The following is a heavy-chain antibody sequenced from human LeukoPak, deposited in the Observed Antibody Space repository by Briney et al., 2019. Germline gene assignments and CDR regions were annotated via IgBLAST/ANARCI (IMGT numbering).Heavy chain of an antibody. V-gene: IGHV3-30-3*01. Sequence: PGGSLRLSCAASGFTFSSYAMHWVRQAPGKGLEWVAVISYDGSNKYYADSVKGRFTISRDNSKNTLYLQMNSLRAEDTAVYYCASGTRSYGSGSSMDVWGQGTTVTVSS. D-gene: IGHD3-10*01. J-gene: IGHJ6*02. CDR2: ISYDGSNK. CDR1: GFTFSSYA. CDR3: ASGTRSYGSGSSMDV.